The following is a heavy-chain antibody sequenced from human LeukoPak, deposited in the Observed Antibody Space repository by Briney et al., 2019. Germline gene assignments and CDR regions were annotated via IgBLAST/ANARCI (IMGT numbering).Heavy chain of an antibody. J-gene: IGHJ4*02. Sequence: PGGSLRLSCAASGFSFSNYDMHWVRQAPGKGLEWVAVIWYDGSNKYYADSVKGRFTISRDNSKNTLCLQMNSLRVEDTAVYYCARGDPTVTTKQYLDYWGQGTLVTVSS. CDR3: ARGDPTVTTKQYLDY. CDR1: GFSFSNYD. V-gene: IGHV3-33*01. CDR2: IWYDGSNK. D-gene: IGHD4-17*01.